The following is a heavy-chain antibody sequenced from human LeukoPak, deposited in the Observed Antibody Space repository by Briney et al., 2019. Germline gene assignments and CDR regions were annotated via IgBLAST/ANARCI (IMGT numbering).Heavy chain of an antibody. CDR3: AKGRLAIDIVVVPAATLGMDV. J-gene: IGHJ6*04. CDR1: GFTFSSYG. Sequence: GRSLRLSCAASGFTFSSYGMHWVRQAPGKGLEWVAVISYDGSNKYYADSVKGRFTISRDNSKNTLYLQMNSLRAEDTAVYYCAKGRLAIDIVVVPAATLGMDVWGKGTTVTVSS. D-gene: IGHD2-2*01. V-gene: IGHV3-30*18. CDR2: ISYDGSNK.